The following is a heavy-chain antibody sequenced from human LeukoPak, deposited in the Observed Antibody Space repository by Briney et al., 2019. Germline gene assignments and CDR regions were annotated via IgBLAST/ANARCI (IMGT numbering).Heavy chain of an antibody. V-gene: IGHV3-23*01. J-gene: IGHJ4*02. CDR2: VSGSGRNT. CDR3: VKSRRVGANQRGLFDY. CDR1: GFTFSNYA. Sequence: GGSLGLSCAGSGFTFSNYAMTWVRQAPGKGLEWVSSVSGSGRNTFYPDSVEGRFTISRDNSKNTVYLQMNSLRADDTAVYYCVKSRRVGANQRGLFDYWGQGTLDTVSP. D-gene: IGHD1-26*01.